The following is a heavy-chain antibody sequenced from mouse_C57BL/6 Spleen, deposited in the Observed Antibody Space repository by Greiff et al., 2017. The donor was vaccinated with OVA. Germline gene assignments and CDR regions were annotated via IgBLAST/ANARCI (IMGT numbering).Heavy chain of an antibody. CDR1: GFTFSNYW. D-gene: IGHD2-4*01. Sequence: EVQGVESGGGLVQPGGSMKLSCVASGFTFSNYWMNWVRQSPEKGLEWVSQIRLKSDNYATHYAESVKGRFTISRDDSKSSVYLQMNNLRAEDTGIYYCTGYDYFAYWGQGTLVTVSA. V-gene: IGHV6-3*01. CDR2: IRLKSDNYAT. CDR3: TGYDYFAY. J-gene: IGHJ3*01.